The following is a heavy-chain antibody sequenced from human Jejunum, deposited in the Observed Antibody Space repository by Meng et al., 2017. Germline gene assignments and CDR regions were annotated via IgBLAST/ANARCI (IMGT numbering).Heavy chain of an antibody. J-gene: IGHJ4*02. D-gene: IGHD4-23*01. Sequence: VQLVQSESELKKPGASVKVSCKASGYTFSSQPLNWVRQAPGQGLEWIGWINTNTGNANYGPDFTGRFVFSLDTSVSTAYLQISSLSAEDTAVYYCARHTGNLGLDYWGQGTLVTVSS. CDR2: INTNTGNA. CDR3: ARHTGNLGLDY. V-gene: IGHV7-4-1*02. CDR1: GYTFSSQP.